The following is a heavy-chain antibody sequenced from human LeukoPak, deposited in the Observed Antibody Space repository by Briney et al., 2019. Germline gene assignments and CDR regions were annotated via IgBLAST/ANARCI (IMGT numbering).Heavy chain of an antibody. CDR3: ARSEYYGSGSFDY. V-gene: IGHV1-46*01. CDR2: INPNSGST. CDR1: GYTFTSHY. J-gene: IGHJ4*02. D-gene: IGHD3-10*01. Sequence: ASMKVSCKASGYTFTSHYINWVRQAPRQGLEWMGIINPNSGSTDYAQKFRGRVILTRDTSTSTFYMELSSLRSEDTAVYYCARSEYYGSGSFDYWGQGTLVTVPS.